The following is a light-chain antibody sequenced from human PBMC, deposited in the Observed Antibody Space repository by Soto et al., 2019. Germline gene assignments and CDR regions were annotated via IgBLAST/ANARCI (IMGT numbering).Light chain of an antibody. V-gene: IGLV3-21*04. CDR1: NIGSKS. Sequence: SYELTQPPSGSVAPGKTARITCGGNNIGSKSVHWYQQKPGQAPVLVIYYDSDRPSGIPERFSGSNSGNTATLTISRVEAGDEADYYCQVWDSSSYNYVFGTGTKVT. J-gene: IGLJ1*01. CDR2: YDS. CDR3: QVWDSSSYNYV.